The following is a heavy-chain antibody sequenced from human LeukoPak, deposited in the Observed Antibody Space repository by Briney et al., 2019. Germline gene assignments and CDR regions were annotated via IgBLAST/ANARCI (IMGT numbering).Heavy chain of an antibody. CDR1: GGSLSSYY. Sequence: PSETLSLTCTVSGGSLSSYYWSWIRQPPGKGLECLGYIYYSGSTNYYPSLKSPVTISVGTSKTQCSLKLSSVTAAETAVYYCARGSFATVNDNWVDPWGQGTLVTVSS. CDR2: IYYSGST. D-gene: IGHD4-17*01. CDR3: ARGSFATVNDNWVDP. V-gene: IGHV4-59*13. J-gene: IGHJ5*02.